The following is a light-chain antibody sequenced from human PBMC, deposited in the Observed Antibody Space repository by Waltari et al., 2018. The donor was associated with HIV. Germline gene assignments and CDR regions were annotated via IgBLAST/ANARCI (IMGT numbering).Light chain of an antibody. CDR3: QSYVSRVNVV. Sequence: SVLTHPPPLSAPPGQSLSLSLTGTRSTIGAPSSVPWYQQVPGTAPKLLIYANPRRPAGVPDRSSGSKAGTSAFLTSSGLQTEEEAYYCGQSYVSRVNVVFGGGTRVTVL. CDR1: RSTIGAPSS. CDR2: ANP. V-gene: IGLV1-40*01. J-gene: IGLJ3*02.